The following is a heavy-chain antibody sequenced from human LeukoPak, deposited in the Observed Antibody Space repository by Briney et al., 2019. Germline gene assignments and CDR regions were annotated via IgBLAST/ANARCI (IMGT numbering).Heavy chain of an antibody. CDR1: GGTFSSYA. CDR3: ASVRGGSKNPVMGLDY. D-gene: IGHD2-15*01. J-gene: IGHJ4*02. Sequence: ASVKVSCKASGGTFSSYAISWVRQAPGQGLEWMGRIIPIFGTANYAQKLQGRVTITTDESTSTAYMELSSLRSEDTAVYYCASVRGGSKNPVMGLDYWGQGTLVTVSS. V-gene: IGHV1-69*05. CDR2: IIPIFGTA.